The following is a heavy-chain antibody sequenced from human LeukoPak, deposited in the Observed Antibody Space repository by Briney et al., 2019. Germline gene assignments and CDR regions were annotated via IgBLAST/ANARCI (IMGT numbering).Heavy chain of an antibody. V-gene: IGHV4-59*01. CDR1: GGSISSYY. J-gene: IGHJ2*01. CDR3: ARVRVRRDGYNVLDWYFDL. D-gene: IGHD5-24*01. Sequence: SETLSLTCTVSGGSISSYYWSWIRQPPGNGLEWIGYIYYSGSTNYNPSLKSRVTISVDTSKNQFSLKLSSVTAADTAVYYCARVRVRRDGYNVLDWYFDLWGRGTLVTVSS. CDR2: IYYSGST.